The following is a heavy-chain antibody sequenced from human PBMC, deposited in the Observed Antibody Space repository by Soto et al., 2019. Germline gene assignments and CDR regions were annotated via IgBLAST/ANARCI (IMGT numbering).Heavy chain of an antibody. CDR2: IYYSGST. J-gene: IGHJ5*02. CDR1: GGSISRGDYY. D-gene: IGHD6-6*01. CDR3: ARETGSSSSWGRIRWFDP. Sequence: PSETLSLTCTVSGGSISRGDYYWSWIRQPPGKGLEWIGYIYYSGSTYYNPSLKSRVTISVDTSKNQFSLKLSSVTAADTAVYYCARETGSSSSWGRIRWFDPWGQGTLVTVSS. V-gene: IGHV4-30-4*01.